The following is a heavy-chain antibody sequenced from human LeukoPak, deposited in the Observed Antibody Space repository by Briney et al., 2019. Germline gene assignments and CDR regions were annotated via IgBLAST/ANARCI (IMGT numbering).Heavy chain of an antibody. CDR1: GYTFIDYF. V-gene: IGHV1-2*02. CDR2: INPNSGVT. J-gene: IGHJ3*02. Sequence: ASVKVSCKASGYTFIDYFVHWMRQTPGQGLEWLGWINPNSGVTRYPQKFQGRATLTRDTAAYMELSSLKSDDTAVYYCARAVSGTLGGAFDIWGQGTAVTVSS. D-gene: IGHD1-7*01. CDR3: ARAVSGTLGGAFDI.